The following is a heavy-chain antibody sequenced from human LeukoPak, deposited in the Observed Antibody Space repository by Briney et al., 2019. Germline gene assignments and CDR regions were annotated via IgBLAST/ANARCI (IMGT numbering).Heavy chain of an antibody. CDR1: GFTFTDYG. J-gene: IGHJ4*02. CDR3: ARVRGQRGYGSGYFDY. D-gene: IGHD6-19*01. CDR2: ISHDGSND. Sequence: GGSLRLSCAASGFTFTDYGMHWVRQAPGKGLEWVAVISHDGSNDYYADSVKGRFSISRDNSKNTVYLQMNSLIAEDTAVYFCARVRGQRGYGSGYFDYWGQGTLVTVSS. V-gene: IGHV3-33*08.